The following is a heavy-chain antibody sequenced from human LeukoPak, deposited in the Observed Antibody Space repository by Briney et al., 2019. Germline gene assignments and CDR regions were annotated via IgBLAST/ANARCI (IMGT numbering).Heavy chain of an antibody. D-gene: IGHD3-22*01. V-gene: IGHV3-33*06. CDR2: IWYDGSNK. Sequence: GGSLRLSCAASGFTFSSYGMHWVRQAPGKGLEWVAVIWYDGSNKYYADSVKGRFTISRDNSKNTLYLQMNSLRAEDTAVYYCAKAFMISSGSPFDYWGQGTLVTVSS. J-gene: IGHJ4*02. CDR1: GFTFSSYG. CDR3: AKAFMISSGSPFDY.